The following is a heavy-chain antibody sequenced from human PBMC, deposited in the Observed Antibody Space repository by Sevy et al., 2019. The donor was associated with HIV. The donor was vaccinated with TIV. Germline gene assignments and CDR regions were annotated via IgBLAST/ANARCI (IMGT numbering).Heavy chain of an antibody. V-gene: IGHV1-69*13. Sequence: ASVKVSCKASGGTFSSYGISWVRQAPGQGLEWMGGIIPILGTVNYAQKFQGRVTITADESTKTADMELSSLRSEDTAGYYCARGGGNGWYYFDYWGQETLVTVSS. CDR1: GGTFSSYG. CDR3: ARGGGNGWYYFDY. D-gene: IGHD6-19*01. J-gene: IGHJ4*02. CDR2: IIPILGTV.